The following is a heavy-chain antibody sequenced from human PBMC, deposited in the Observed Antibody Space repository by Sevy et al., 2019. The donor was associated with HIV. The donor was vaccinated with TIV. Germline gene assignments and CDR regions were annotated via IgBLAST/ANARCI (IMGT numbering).Heavy chain of an antibody. Sequence: SETLSLTCTVSGGSIITANYYWTWIRQHPGKGLEWIGYIYYTGSTYYNPSLSNRFTLSVDTFKNQLSLTLRSVTAADTALYYCARGTIVPAATPYADSWGQGTLVTVSS. V-gene: IGHV4-31*03. D-gene: IGHD2-2*01. CDR3: ARGTIVPAATPYADS. CDR2: IYYTGST. J-gene: IGHJ4*02. CDR1: GGSIITANYY.